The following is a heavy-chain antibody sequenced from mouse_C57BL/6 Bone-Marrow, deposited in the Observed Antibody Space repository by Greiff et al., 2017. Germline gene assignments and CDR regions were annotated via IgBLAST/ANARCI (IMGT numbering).Heavy chain of an antibody. CDR1: AVDFSRYW. Sequence: SAAAVDFSRYWMSWVRRAPGKGLEWIGEINPDSSTINYAPSLKDKFIISRDNAKNTLYLQMSKVRSEDTALYYCARQGLAGSYFDYWGQGTTLTVSS. V-gene: IGHV4-1*01. D-gene: IGHD3-3*01. CDR3: ARQGLAGSYFDY. J-gene: IGHJ2*01. CDR2: INPDSSTI.